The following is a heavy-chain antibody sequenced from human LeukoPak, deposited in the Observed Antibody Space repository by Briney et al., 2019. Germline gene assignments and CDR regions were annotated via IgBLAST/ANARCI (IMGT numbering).Heavy chain of an antibody. Sequence: PSETLSLTCTVSGYSISSGYYWGWIRQPPGKGLEWIGSIYHSGSTYYNPSLKSRVTISVDTSKNQFSLKLSSVTAADTAVYYCAREIGGKAAAGLDPWGQGTLVTVSS. CDR2: IYHSGST. J-gene: IGHJ5*02. CDR3: AREIGGKAAAGLDP. D-gene: IGHD6-13*01. CDR1: GYSISSGYY. V-gene: IGHV4-38-2*02.